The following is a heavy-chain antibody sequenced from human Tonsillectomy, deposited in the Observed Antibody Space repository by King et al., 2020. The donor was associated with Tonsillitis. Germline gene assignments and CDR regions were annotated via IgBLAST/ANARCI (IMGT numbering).Heavy chain of an antibody. CDR3: ARSGANDYGDYVFYGMGV. CDR1: GYTLTSHG. Sequence: QVQLVESGAEVKKPGASVKVSCKASGYTLTSHGISWVRQAPGKGLEWMGWISAYNGHTNYAQNLQGRLTVTTDTSTGTAYMELRSLRSDDTAVYFCARSGANDYGDYVFYGMGVWGHGTTVTLSS. V-gene: IGHV1-18*04. D-gene: IGHD4-17*01. CDR2: ISAYNGHT. J-gene: IGHJ6*02.